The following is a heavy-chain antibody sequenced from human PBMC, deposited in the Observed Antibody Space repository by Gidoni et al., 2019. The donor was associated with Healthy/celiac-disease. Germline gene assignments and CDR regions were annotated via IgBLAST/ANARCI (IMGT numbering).Heavy chain of an antibody. Sequence: EVQLVESGGGLVQPGGSLRLSCSASGFPFSSYAMHWVRQAPGKGLEYVSAISSNGGSTYYADSVKGRFTISRDNSKNTLYLQMSSLRAEDTAGYYCVKNKEKGYKYYFDYWGQGTLVTVSS. D-gene: IGHD5-12*01. CDR3: VKNKEKGYKYYFDY. V-gene: IGHV3-64D*06. CDR2: ISSNGGST. CDR1: GFPFSSYA. J-gene: IGHJ4*02.